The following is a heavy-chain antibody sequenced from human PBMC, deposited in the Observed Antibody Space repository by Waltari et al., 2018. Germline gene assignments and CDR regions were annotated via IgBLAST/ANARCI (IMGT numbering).Heavy chain of an antibody. CDR2: SNPSGGST. D-gene: IGHD6-19*01. Sequence: QVQLVQSGAEVKKPGASVKVSCKASGYTFTSYYMHWVRQAPGQGLEWMGISNPSGGSTSYAQKFQGRVTMTRDTSTSTVYMELSSLRSEDTAVYYCATLEGVAVAGNADAFDIWGQGTMVTVSS. V-gene: IGHV1-46*01. CDR1: GYTFTSYY. J-gene: IGHJ3*02. CDR3: ATLEGVAVAGNADAFDI.